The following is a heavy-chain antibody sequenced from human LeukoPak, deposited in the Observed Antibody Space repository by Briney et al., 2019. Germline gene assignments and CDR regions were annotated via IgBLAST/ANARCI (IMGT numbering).Heavy chain of an antibody. V-gene: IGHV1-8*01. Sequence: ASVKVSCTASGYTFTSYDINWVRQATGQGLEWMGWMNPNSGNTGYAQKFQGRVTMTRNTSISTAYMELSSLRSEDTAVYYCARGGVFTVAAPYWGQGTLVTVSS. CDR3: ARGGVFTVAAPY. CDR1: GYTFTSYD. D-gene: IGHD6-19*01. J-gene: IGHJ4*02. CDR2: MNPNSGNT.